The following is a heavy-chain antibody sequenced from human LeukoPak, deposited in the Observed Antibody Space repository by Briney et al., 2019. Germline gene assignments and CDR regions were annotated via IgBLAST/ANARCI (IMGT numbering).Heavy chain of an antibody. J-gene: IGHJ4*02. CDR1: GGSISSYY. Sequence: SETLSLTCIVSGGSISSYYWSWIRQPPGKGLEWIGYIYYSGSTNYNPSLKSRVTISVDTSKNQFSLKLSSVTAADTAVYYCARGLMMAVAGRGEFHYWGQGTLVTVPS. CDR3: ARGLMMAVAGRGEFHY. D-gene: IGHD6-13*01. CDR2: IYYSGST. V-gene: IGHV4-59*01.